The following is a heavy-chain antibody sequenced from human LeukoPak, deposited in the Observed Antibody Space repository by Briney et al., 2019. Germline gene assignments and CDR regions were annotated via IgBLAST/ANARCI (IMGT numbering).Heavy chain of an antibody. J-gene: IGHJ4*02. CDR1: GGTFSSYA. CDR2: IIPIFGTA. Sequence: SVKVSCKASGGTFSSYAISWARQAPGQGLEWMGGIIPIFGTANYAQKFQGRVTTTADESTSTAYMELSSLRSEDTAVYYCAAPGYSSGWYDYWGQGTLVTVSS. D-gene: IGHD6-19*01. CDR3: AAPGYSSGWYDY. V-gene: IGHV1-69*01.